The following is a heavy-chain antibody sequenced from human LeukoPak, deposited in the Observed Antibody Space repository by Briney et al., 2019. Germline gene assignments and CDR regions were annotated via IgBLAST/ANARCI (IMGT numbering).Heavy chain of an antibody. V-gene: IGHV3-21*01. CDR1: GFTFSSYS. CDR2: ISSSSYI. J-gene: IGHJ6*02. D-gene: IGHD2-21*02. CDR3: ARKETADYYYGMDV. Sequence: TGGSLRLSCAASGFTFSSYSMNWVRQAPGKGLEWVSSISSSSYIYYADSVKGRFTISRDNAKNSLYLQMNSLRAEDTAVYYCARKETADYYYGMDVWGQGTTVTVSS.